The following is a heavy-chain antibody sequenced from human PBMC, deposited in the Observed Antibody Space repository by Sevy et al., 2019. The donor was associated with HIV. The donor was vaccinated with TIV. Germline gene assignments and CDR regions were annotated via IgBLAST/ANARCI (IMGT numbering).Heavy chain of an antibody. V-gene: IGHV4-59*01. CDR2: VYYSGRT. CDR1: GDSISGYY. D-gene: IGHD2-15*01. Sequence: SETLSLTCTVSGDSISGYYWSWIRQPPGKGLEWIGYVYYSGRTNYNPSLRSRVTISQDTSKNQISLKLNSVTAADTAVYYCARAYSDYYYALDVWGQGTTVTVSS. J-gene: IGHJ6*02. CDR3: ARAYSDYYYALDV.